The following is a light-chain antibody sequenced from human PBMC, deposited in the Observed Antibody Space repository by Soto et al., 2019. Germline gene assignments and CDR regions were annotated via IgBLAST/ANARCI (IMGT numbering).Light chain of an antibody. Sequence: DIQMTQSPSSLSASVGDRVTITCRASQGIIDYLDWYQQKPGQAPKLLIYAASTLQSGVPSRFSGSGAGTDFTLTISSLQPEDVATYYCQKYKSAPRTFGQGTKVEIK. V-gene: IGKV1-27*01. CDR1: QGIIDY. CDR2: AAS. J-gene: IGKJ1*01. CDR3: QKYKSAPRT.